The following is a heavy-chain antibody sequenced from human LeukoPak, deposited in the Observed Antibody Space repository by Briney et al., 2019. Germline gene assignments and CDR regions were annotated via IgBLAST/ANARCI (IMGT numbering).Heavy chain of an antibody. CDR1: GFTFSSYS. CDR2: ISSSSSYI. J-gene: IGHJ4*02. Sequence: GGSLRLSCAASGFTFSSYSMNWVRQAPGKGLEWVSSISSSSSYIYYADSVKGRFTISRDNAKNSLYLQVNSLRAEDTAVYYCARVQVGGYFDYWGQGTLVTVSS. CDR3: ARVQVGGYFDY. V-gene: IGHV3-21*01. D-gene: IGHD3-10*01.